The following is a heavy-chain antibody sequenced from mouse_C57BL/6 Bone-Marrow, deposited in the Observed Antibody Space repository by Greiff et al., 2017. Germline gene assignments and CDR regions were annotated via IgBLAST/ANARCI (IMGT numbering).Heavy chain of an antibody. V-gene: IGHV1-81*01. Sequence: VKLVESGAELARPGASVKLSCKASGYTFTSYGISWVKQRTGQGLEWIGEIYPRGGNTYYNEKFKGKATLTADKSSSTAYMELPSLTSEDSAVYFCARGGVPYYYAMDYWGQGTSVTVSS. CDR2: IYPRGGNT. J-gene: IGHJ4*01. CDR1: GYTFTSYG. CDR3: ARGGVPYYYAMDY.